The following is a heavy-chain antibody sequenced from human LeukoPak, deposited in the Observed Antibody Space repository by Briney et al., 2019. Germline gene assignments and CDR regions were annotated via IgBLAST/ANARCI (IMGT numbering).Heavy chain of an antibody. CDR1: GYTFVDYY. CDR2: INPKTGTT. J-gene: IGHJ4*02. V-gene: IGHV1-2*02. Sequence: GGSVKVSCMASGYTFVDYYIHWVRQAPGQGLERMGWINPKTGTTNYAQRFQGRVTMTSDTAITTDYMELSRLTSDDTDVFYCTRDQVLIKSEGILRHFDRWGQGTLVTVSA. D-gene: IGHD3-9*01. CDR3: TRDQVLIKSEGILRHFDR.